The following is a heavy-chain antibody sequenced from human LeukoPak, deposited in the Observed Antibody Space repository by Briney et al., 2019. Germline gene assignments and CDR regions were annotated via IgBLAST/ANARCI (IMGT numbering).Heavy chain of an antibody. Sequence: PSETLSLTCTVSGGSISSYYWSWIRQPPGKGLEWIGYIYYSGSTNYNPSLKSRVTISVDTSKNQFSLKLSSVTAADTAVYYCARRAPLYSSGWEYYFDYWGQGTLVTVSS. CDR3: ARRAPLYSSGWEYYFDY. CDR1: GGSISSYY. D-gene: IGHD6-19*01. V-gene: IGHV4-59*08. J-gene: IGHJ4*02. CDR2: IYYSGST.